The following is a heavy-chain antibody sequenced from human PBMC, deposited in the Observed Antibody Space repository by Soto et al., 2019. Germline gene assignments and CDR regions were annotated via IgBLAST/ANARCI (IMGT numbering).Heavy chain of an antibody. V-gene: IGHV1-18*01. Sequence: QVQLVQSEAEVKKPGASVKVSCKASGYTFARSGFTWLRQAPGQGLEWMGWISAYNNSTEYSQKFQGRVTMTADTSTSTVYMDLRGLRSDDTAVYYCARVRSGWFHFFAYWGQGSLVTVSP. D-gene: IGHD6-19*01. CDR3: ARVRSGWFHFFAY. CDR2: ISAYNNST. CDR1: GYTFARSG. J-gene: IGHJ4*02.